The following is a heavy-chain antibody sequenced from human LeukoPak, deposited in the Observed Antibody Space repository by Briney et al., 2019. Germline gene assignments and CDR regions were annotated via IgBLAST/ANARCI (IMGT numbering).Heavy chain of an antibody. D-gene: IGHD2-21*02. J-gene: IGHJ2*01. CDR1: GFPFSAYD. CDR3: VRGALPGDSWYFDL. CDR2: FGSAGDT. Sequence: PGGSLRLSCETSGFPFSAYDMHWVRQAPGKGLEWVSAFGSAGDTYYPGAVRGRFTISRDYSKNSLYLQMNSLRTGDTAVYFCVRGALPGDSWYFDLCGRGTLVTV. V-gene: IGHV3-13*01.